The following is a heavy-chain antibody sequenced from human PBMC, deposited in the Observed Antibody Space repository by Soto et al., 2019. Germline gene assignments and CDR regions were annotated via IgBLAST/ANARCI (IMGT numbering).Heavy chain of an antibody. CDR2: IIPIFGAT. Sequence: ASVKVSCKASGGTFSTYTITWVRQAPGQGLEWLGRIIPIFGATDYAQKFQGRVTITADESTTTAYMELSSLRSDDTAVYYCAKDGGREGYFGNWFDPWGQGTLVTVSS. D-gene: IGHD2-15*01. J-gene: IGHJ5*02. V-gene: IGHV1-69*13. CDR3: AKDGGREGYFGNWFDP. CDR1: GGTFSTYT.